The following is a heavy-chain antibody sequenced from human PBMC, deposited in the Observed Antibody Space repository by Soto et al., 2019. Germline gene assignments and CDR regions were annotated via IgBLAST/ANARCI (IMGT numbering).Heavy chain of an antibody. CDR2: IYYSGST. J-gene: IGHJ4*02. CDR3: ARWDSYGLSD. CDR1: GGSIISYY. D-gene: IGHD5-18*01. Sequence: SETLSLTCSVSGGSIISYYWSWIRQPPGKGLEWIGYIYYSGSTKSASTDYNPSLRSRVSISVDTSKNQFSLSLSSVTAADTAVYFCARWDSYGLSDWGQGTLVTVSS. V-gene: IGHV4-59*01.